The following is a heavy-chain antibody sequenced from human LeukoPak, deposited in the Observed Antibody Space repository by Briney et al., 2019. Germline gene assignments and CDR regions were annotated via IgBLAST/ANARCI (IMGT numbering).Heavy chain of an antibody. D-gene: IGHD2-2*01. V-gene: IGHV3-23*01. Sequence: QSGGSLRLSCAASGFTFSSYAMSWVRQAPGKGLEWVSAISGSGGSTYYADSVKGRFTISRDNSKNTLYLQMNSLRAEDTAVYYCAKYQLLCCGLDYWGQGTLVTVSS. J-gene: IGHJ4*02. CDR3: AKYQLLCCGLDY. CDR1: GFTFSSYA. CDR2: ISGSGGST.